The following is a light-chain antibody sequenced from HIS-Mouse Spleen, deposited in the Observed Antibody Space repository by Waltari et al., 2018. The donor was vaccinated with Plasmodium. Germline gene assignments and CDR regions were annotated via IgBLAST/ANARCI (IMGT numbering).Light chain of an antibody. V-gene: IGLV3-10*01. Sequence: SYELTQPPSVSVSPVQTARITCSGDALPNKSAYLYQQKSGQAPVLVIYEDSKRPSGIPERFSGSSSGTMATLTISGAQVEDEADYYCYSTDSSGNHRVFGGGTKLTVL. CDR2: EDS. CDR1: ALPNKS. J-gene: IGLJ3*02. CDR3: YSTDSSGNHRV.